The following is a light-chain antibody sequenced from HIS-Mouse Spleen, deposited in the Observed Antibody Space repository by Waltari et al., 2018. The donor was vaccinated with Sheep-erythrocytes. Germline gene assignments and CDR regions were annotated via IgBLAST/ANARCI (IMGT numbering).Light chain of an antibody. V-gene: IGLV2-8*01. Sequence: QSALTQPPSASGSPGQSVTISCTGTSSDVGGYNYASWYQQHPGKAPKLMIYEVSDRPEGVPDRFSGSKSGNTASLTVSGLQAEDEADYYCSSYAGSNNYVFGTGTKVTVL. CDR1: SSDVGGYNY. CDR2: EVS. CDR3: SSYAGSNNYV. J-gene: IGLJ1*01.